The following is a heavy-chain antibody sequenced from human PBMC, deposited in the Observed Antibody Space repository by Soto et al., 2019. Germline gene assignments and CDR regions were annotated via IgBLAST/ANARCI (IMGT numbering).Heavy chain of an antibody. Sequence: PSETLSLTCTVSGGSISSGSYYWGWIRQPPGKGLEWIGSIYYSGSTYYNPSLKSRVTISVDTSKNQFSLKLSSVTAADTAVYYCARLEDSRYSSSQIDYWGQGTLVTVS. J-gene: IGHJ4*02. CDR2: IYYSGST. V-gene: IGHV4-39*01. CDR1: GGSISSGSYY. D-gene: IGHD6-13*01. CDR3: ARLEDSRYSSSQIDY.